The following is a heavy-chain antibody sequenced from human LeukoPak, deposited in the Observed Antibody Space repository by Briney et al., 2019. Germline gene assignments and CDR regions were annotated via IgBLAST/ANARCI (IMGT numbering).Heavy chain of an antibody. CDR3: ARDSDYVWGSYRYSPYFDY. J-gene: IGHJ4*02. Sequence: ASVKVSCKASGYTFTGYYMHWVRQAPGQGLEWMGWINPNSGGTNYAQKFQGRVTMTRDTSISTAYMELSRLRSDDTAVYYCARDSDYVWGSYRYSPYFDYWGQGTLVPVSS. CDR1: GYTFTGYY. V-gene: IGHV1-2*02. CDR2: INPNSGGT. D-gene: IGHD3-16*02.